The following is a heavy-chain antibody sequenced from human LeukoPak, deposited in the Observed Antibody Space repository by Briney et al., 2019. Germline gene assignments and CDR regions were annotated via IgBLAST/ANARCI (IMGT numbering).Heavy chain of an antibody. CDR2: ISAYNGNT. CDR1: GYTFTGYG. J-gene: IGHJ4*02. CDR3: ARHQIQLWTNPDFDY. Sequence: ASVKVSCKASGYTFTGYGISWVRQAPGQGLEWMGWISAYNGNTNYAQKLQGRVTMTTDTSTSTAYMELRSLRSDDTAVYYCARHQIQLWTNPDFDYWGQGTLVTVSS. V-gene: IGHV1-18*01. D-gene: IGHD5-18*01.